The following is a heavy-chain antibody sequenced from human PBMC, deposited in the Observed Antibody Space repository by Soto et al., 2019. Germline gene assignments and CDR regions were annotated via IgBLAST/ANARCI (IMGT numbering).Heavy chain of an antibody. D-gene: IGHD3-10*01. CDR1: GFTFSSYA. CDR3: ALLLWFGELSTDYGMDV. V-gene: IGHV3-23*01. Sequence: GGSLRLSCAASGFTFSSYAMSWVRQAPGKGLEWVSAISGSGGSTYYADSVKGRFTISRDNSKNTLYLQMNSLRAEDTAVYYCALLLWFGELSTDYGMDVWGQGTTVTVSS. J-gene: IGHJ6*02. CDR2: ISGSGGST.